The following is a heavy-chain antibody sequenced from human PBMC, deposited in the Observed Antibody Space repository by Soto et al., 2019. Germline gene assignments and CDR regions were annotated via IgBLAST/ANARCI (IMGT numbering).Heavy chain of an antibody. Sequence: TGGSLRLSCAASGFTFSSYAMSWVRQAPGKGVEWVSAISGSGGSTYYADSVKGRFTISRDNSKNTLYLQMNSLRAEDTAVYYCAKEGIAAADTAGYYFDYWGQGTLVTVSS. J-gene: IGHJ4*02. V-gene: IGHV3-23*01. CDR3: AKEGIAAADTAGYYFDY. D-gene: IGHD6-13*01. CDR1: GFTFSSYA. CDR2: ISGSGGST.